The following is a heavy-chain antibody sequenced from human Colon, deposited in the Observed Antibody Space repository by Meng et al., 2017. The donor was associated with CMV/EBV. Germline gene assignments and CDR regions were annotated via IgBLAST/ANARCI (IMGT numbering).Heavy chain of an antibody. CDR2: IKADGSET. Sequence: GGSLRLSCTVSRFSFSDFWMNWVRQAPGKGLEWVANIKADGSETYYADSVKGRFIISRDNAKNSLYLQMKSLRVEDTAVYFCVRGHYDGAWGHGTLVTVSS. D-gene: IGHD3-16*01. CDR1: RFSFSDFW. V-gene: IGHV3-7*04. J-gene: IGHJ4*03. CDR3: VRGHYDGA.